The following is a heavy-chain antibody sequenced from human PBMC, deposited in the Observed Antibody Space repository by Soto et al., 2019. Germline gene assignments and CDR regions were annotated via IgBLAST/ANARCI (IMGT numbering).Heavy chain of an antibody. CDR3: AKVQRGGSYHYGMDV. Sequence: EVQLLESGGGLVQPGGSLRLSCAASGFTFSSYAMSWVRQAPGKGLEWVSAISGSGGSTYYADSVKGRFTISRDNSKNTLYRQMNSLRAEDTAVYYCAKVQRGGSYHYGMDVWGQGTTVTVSS. CDR2: ISGSGGST. D-gene: IGHD1-26*01. V-gene: IGHV3-23*01. J-gene: IGHJ6*02. CDR1: GFTFSSYA.